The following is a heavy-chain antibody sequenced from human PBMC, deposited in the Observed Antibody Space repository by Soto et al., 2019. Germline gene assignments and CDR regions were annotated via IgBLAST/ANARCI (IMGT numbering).Heavy chain of an antibody. CDR3: ARAILEVAPGLPRRSPFRKTSARPNYFYYGMGV. Sequence: HPCGWMGISCAACGLSVSSYVMSGAREAPGKGLEWVSSITGSGDGTYYADSLKGRFTISRDNSKDTMYLQLDSLRGEDTAIYYCARAILEVAPGLPRRSPFRKTSARPNYFYYGMGVRGQGTTVTVSS. CDR1: GLSVSSYV. CDR2: ITGSGDGT. D-gene: IGHD6-13*01. J-gene: IGHJ6*02. V-gene: IGHV3-23*01.